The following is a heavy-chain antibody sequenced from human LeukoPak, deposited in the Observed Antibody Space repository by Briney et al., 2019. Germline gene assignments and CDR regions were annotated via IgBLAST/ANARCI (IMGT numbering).Heavy chain of an antibody. CDR1: GGSISSCY. CDR3: ARDIIRSSGLFDY. CDR2: IYYSGST. V-gene: IGHV4-59*01. D-gene: IGHD3-22*01. Sequence: SETLSLTCTVSGGSISSCYWSWIRQPPGKGLEWIGYIYYSGSTNYNPSLKSRVTISADMSKNQFSLKLSSVTAADTAVYYCARDIIRSSGLFDYWGQGTLVTVSS. J-gene: IGHJ4*02.